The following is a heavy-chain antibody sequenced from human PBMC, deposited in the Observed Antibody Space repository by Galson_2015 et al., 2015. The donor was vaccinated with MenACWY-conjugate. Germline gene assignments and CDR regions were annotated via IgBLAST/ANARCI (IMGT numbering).Heavy chain of an antibody. CDR1: GGSISSYY. D-gene: IGHD3-10*01. CDR2: IYYSGST. Sequence: ETLSLTCTVSGGSISSYYWSWIRQPPGKGLEWIGYIYYSGSTNHNPSLKSRVTISVDTSKNQFSLKLSSVTAADTAVYYCARDRGLITMVRGLYYYGMDVWGQGTTVTVSS. CDR3: ARDRGLITMVRGLYYYGMDV. V-gene: IGHV4-59*01. J-gene: IGHJ6*02.